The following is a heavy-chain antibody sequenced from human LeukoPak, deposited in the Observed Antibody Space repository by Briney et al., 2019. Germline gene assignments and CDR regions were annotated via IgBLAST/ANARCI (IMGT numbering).Heavy chain of an antibody. Sequence: PGRSLRPFCAASGFTLSSYEMKWARQAPGKGLEWLSYISSSGSTIYYADSVTGRFTISRDNAKNSLYLQMNSLRAEDTAVYYCARGPGIAAPDFDYWGQGTLVTVSS. D-gene: IGHD6-13*01. J-gene: IGHJ4*02. CDR1: GFTLSSYE. V-gene: IGHV3-48*03. CDR2: ISSSGSTI. CDR3: ARGPGIAAPDFDY.